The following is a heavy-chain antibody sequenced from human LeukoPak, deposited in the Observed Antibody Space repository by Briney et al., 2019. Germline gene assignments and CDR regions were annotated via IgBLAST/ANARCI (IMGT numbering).Heavy chain of an antibody. CDR1: GYTFTGYY. D-gene: IGHD4-17*01. CDR3: ARDNGDYWFDY. J-gene: IGHJ4*02. Sequence: GASVQVSCQASGYTFTGYYMHWVRQAPGQGLEWMGWINPNSGGTNYAQKFQGRVTMTRDTSISTAYMELTRLRSDDTAVYYCARDNGDYWFDYWGQGTLVTVSS. V-gene: IGHV1-2*02. CDR2: INPNSGGT.